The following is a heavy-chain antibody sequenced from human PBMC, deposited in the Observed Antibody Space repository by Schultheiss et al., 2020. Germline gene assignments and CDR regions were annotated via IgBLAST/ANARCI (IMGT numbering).Heavy chain of an antibody. CDR1: GFTFSSYS. J-gene: IGHJ3*02. Sequence: GRSLRLSCAASGFTFSSYSMNWVRQAPGKGLEWVSSISSSSSYIYYADSVKGRFTISRDNAKNSLYLQMNSLRAEDTAVYYCARDGSSSSGYDAFDIWGQGTMVTVSS. V-gene: IGHV3-21*01. D-gene: IGHD6-6*01. CDR2: ISSSSSYI. CDR3: ARDGSSSSGYDAFDI.